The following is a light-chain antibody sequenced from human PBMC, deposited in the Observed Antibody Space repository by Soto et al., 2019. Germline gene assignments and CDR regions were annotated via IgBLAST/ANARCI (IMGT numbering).Light chain of an antibody. CDR3: QKYESPRT. CDR2: GAS. V-gene: IGKV3-20*01. J-gene: IGKJ1*01. Sequence: EIVLTQSPGTLSLTPGERATLSCRASQSVSSTFLAWYQQKPGQAPKVLIYGASTRATGIPDRFSGSGSGTDFTLTISRLEPEDFAMYYCQKYESPRTFGQGTKVEMK. CDR1: QSVSSTF.